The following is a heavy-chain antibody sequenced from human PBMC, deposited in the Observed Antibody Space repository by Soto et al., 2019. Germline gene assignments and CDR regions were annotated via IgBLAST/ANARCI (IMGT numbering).Heavy chain of an antibody. D-gene: IGHD6-13*01. Sequence: GALRLSCAASRFTFSSYAMSWVRQAPGKGLEWVSAISGSGGSTYYADSVKGRFTISRDNSKNTLYLQMNSLRAEDTAVYYCAKYSSSWSDFDFWGQGTLVTVSS. CDR3: AKYSSSWSDFDF. CDR2: ISGSGGST. J-gene: IGHJ4*02. CDR1: RFTFSSYA. V-gene: IGHV3-23*01.